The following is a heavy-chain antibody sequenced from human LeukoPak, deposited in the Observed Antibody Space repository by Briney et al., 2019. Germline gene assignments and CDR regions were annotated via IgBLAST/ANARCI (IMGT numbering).Heavy chain of an antibody. CDR1: GFTFSSQN. CDR3: VKKGWLDY. V-gene: IGHV3-21*06. J-gene: IGHJ4*02. D-gene: IGHD6-19*01. Sequence: GGSLRLSCAASGFTFSSQNMNWARPAPGKGLEWVAYISTIGDSTKYADSVEGRFTISRDKAENSRYLLMNSLRVEDTGVYYCVKKGWLDYWGQGILVTVSS. CDR2: ISTIGDST.